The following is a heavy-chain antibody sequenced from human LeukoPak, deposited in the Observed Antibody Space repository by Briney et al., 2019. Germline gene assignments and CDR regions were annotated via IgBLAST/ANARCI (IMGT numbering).Heavy chain of an antibody. CDR3: ARDTRGYSYGYAYFDY. V-gene: IGHV3-48*01. CDR1: GFTFSSYS. J-gene: IGHJ4*02. CDR2: ISSSSSTI. D-gene: IGHD5-18*01. Sequence: GGSLRLSCVASGFTFSSYSMNWVRQAPGKGLEWVSYISSSSSTIYYVDSVKGRFTISRDNAKNSLYLQMNSLRAEDTAVYYSARDTRGYSYGYAYFDYWGQGTLVTVSS.